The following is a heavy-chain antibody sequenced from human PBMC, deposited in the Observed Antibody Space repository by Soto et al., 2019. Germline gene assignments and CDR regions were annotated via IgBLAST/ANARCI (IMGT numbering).Heavy chain of an antibody. D-gene: IGHD3-10*01. CDR1: GYTFTSYG. V-gene: IGHV1-18*01. Sequence: ASVKVSCKASGYTFTSYGISWVRQAPGQGLGWMGWISAYNGNTNYAQKLQGRVTMTTDTSTSTAYMELRSLRSDDTAVYYCASGSMVRGVRNYYYYGMDVWGQGTTVTVSS. J-gene: IGHJ6*02. CDR2: ISAYNGNT. CDR3: ASGSMVRGVRNYYYYGMDV.